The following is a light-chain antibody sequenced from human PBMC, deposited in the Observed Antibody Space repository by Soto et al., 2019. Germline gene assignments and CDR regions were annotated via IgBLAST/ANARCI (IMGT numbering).Light chain of an antibody. CDR2: GAS. J-gene: IGKJ1*01. Sequence: EIVMTQSPATLSVSPGGRATLSCRASQSISDTLAWYQQKPGQAPRLLIHGASTRATGFPARFSGSGSGTDFTLTISSLQSEDFGVYYCQQYDTWPRTFGQGTKVDIK. V-gene: IGKV3-15*01. CDR3: QQYDTWPRT. CDR1: QSISDT.